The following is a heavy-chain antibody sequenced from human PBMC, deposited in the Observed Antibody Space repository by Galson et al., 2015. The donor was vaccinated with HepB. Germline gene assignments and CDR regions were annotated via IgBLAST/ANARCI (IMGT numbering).Heavy chain of an antibody. J-gene: IGHJ2*01. CDR3: ARAPILTGYDWYFDL. CDR2: INPNSGGT. V-gene: IGHV1-2*04. D-gene: IGHD3-9*01. CDR1: GYTFTGYC. Sequence: SVKVSCKASGYTFTGYCLHWVRQAPGQGLEWMGWINPNSGGTNYAQKFQGWVTMTRDTSISTAYMELSRLRSDDTAVYYCARAPILTGYDWYFDLWGRGTLVTVSS.